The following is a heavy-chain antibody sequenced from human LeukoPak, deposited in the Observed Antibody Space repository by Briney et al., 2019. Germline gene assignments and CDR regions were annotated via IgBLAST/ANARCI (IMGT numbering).Heavy chain of an antibody. D-gene: IGHD3-10*01. Sequence: ASVKVSCKASGGTFSSYAISWVRQAPGQGLEWMGGIIPIFGTANYAQKFQGRVTITADESTSTAYMELSSLRSEDTAVYYCARVVRPTGWFDPWGQGTLVTVSS. J-gene: IGHJ5*02. CDR2: IIPIFGTA. V-gene: IGHV1-69*13. CDR3: ARVVRPTGWFDP. CDR1: GGTFSSYA.